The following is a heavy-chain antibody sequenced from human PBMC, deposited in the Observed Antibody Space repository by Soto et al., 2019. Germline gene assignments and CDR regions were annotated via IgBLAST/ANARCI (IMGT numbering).Heavy chain of an antibody. J-gene: IGHJ6*02. CDR1: GYTFTSYG. CDR3: ARERGITIFGVVMRYGMDV. CDR2: ISAYNGNT. D-gene: IGHD3-3*01. V-gene: IGHV1-18*01. Sequence: ASVKVSCKASGYTFTSYGISWVRQAPGQGLEWMGWISAYNGNTNYAQKLQGSVTMTTDTSTSTAYMELRSLRSDDTAVYYCARERGITIFGVVMRYGMDVWGQGTTVTVSS.